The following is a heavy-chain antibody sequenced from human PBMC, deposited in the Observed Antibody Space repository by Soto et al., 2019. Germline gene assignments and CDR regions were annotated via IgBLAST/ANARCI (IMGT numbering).Heavy chain of an antibody. Sequence: SETLSLTCAVYGGPFSGYYWSWIRQPPGKGLEWIGEINHSGSTNYNPSLKSRVTISVDTSKNQFSLKLSSVTAADTAVYYCARGNTNIVVVVAATKRGYYYYYMDVWGKGTTVTVSS. CDR1: GGPFSGYY. CDR3: ARGNTNIVVVVAATKRGYYYYYMDV. D-gene: IGHD2-15*01. V-gene: IGHV4-34*01. J-gene: IGHJ6*03. CDR2: INHSGST.